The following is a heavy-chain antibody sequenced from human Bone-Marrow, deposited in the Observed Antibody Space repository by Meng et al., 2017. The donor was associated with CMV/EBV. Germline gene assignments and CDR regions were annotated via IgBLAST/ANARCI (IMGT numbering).Heavy chain of an antibody. J-gene: IGHJ6*02. Sequence: SLKISCAASGFTFDDYAMHWVRQAPGKGLEWVSGISWNSGSIGYADSVKGRFTISRDNAKNSLYLQMNSLRAEDTALYYCATELEPHPVCRRVPAATNGIDFWGQGTTVTVSS. CDR3: ATELEPHPVCRRVPAATNGIDF. D-gene: IGHD2-2*01. CDR2: ISWNSGSI. V-gene: IGHV3-9*01. CDR1: GFTFDDYA.